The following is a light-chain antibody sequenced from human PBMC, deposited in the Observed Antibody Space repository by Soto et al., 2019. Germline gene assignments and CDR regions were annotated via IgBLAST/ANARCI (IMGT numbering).Light chain of an antibody. CDR2: DAS. CDR3: QQYHTSSIT. J-gene: IGKJ1*01. V-gene: IGKV1-5*01. CDR1: QTINSW. Sequence: DIQMTHAPSTLSASVGDRVNLTCRASQTINSWLAWYQQKPGKAPNLLIYDASTLERGVPSRFSGTGSGTEFTLTIDSLQPDDFATYYCQQYHTSSITFGQGTKVDIK.